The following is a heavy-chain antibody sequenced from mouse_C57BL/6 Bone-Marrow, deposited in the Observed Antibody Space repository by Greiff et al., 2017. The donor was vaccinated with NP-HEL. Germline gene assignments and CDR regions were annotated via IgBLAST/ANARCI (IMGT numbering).Heavy chain of an antibody. J-gene: IGHJ4*01. CDR3: ARKRTSMDY. Sequence: DVKLVESGGGLVQPGGSLKLSCAASGFTFSDYYMYWVRQTPEQRLEWVAYISNGGGSTYYPDNVKGRFTISRDNAKNTLYLQMSRLKSEDTAMCYCARKRTSMDYWGQGTSVTVSS. CDR2: ISNGGGST. V-gene: IGHV5-12*01. CDR1: GFTFSDYY.